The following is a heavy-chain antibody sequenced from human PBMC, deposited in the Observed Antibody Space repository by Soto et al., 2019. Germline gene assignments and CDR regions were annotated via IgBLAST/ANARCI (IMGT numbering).Heavy chain of an antibody. CDR3: AKDQGSGEDY. J-gene: IGHJ4*02. CDR2: ISYDGSNK. Sequence: QVQLVESGGGVVQPGRSLRLSCAASGFTFSSYGMHWVRQAPGKGLEWVAVISYDGSNKYYADSVKGRFTISRDNSKNTLYLQMNSLGAEDTAVYYCAKDQGSGEDYWGQGTLVTVSS. D-gene: IGHD6-19*01. V-gene: IGHV3-30*18. CDR1: GFTFSSYG.